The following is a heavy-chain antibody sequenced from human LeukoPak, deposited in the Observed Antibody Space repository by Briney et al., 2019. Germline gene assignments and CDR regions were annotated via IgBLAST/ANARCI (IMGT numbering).Heavy chain of an antibody. CDR2: ISSSSSYI. Sequence: GGSLRLSGAASGFTFSRYSMNWVRQAPGKGLEWVSSISSSSSYIYYADSVKGRFTISRDNAKNPLYLQMNSLRAEDTAVYYCARDLKQQPGAFDIWGQGTMVTVSS. J-gene: IGHJ3*02. CDR1: GFTFSRYS. V-gene: IGHV3-21*01. CDR3: ARDLKQQPGAFDI. D-gene: IGHD6-13*01.